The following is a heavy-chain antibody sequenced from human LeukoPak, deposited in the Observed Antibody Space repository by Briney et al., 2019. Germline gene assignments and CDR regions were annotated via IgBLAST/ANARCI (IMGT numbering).Heavy chain of an antibody. J-gene: IGHJ3*02. CDR2: IYYSGST. V-gene: IGHV4-59*08. D-gene: IGHD3-10*01. CDR1: GGSLTNYY. Sequence: PSETLSLTCTVSGGSLTNYYRSWIRQPPGKGLDWIGHIYYSGSTNYNPSLKSRVTISVDTSKNQFSLKLSSVTAADTAVYYCAMAENDAFDIWGQGTMVTVSS. CDR3: AMAENDAFDI.